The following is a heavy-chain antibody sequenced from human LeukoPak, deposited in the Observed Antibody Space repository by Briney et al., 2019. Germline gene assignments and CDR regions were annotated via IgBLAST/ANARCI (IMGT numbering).Heavy chain of an antibody. CDR1: GFTFSSHG. Sequence: GGSLRLSCAAPGFTFSSHGMNWVRQAPGKGLEWVSYISSRSSSIYFADSVKGRFTISRDNAKNSLYLHMNSLRAEDTAVYYCARRPVRTIYYYMDVWGNGTTVSVSS. CDR3: ARRPVRTIYYYMDV. CDR2: ISSRSSSI. D-gene: IGHD3-10*02. J-gene: IGHJ6*03. V-gene: IGHV3-48*01.